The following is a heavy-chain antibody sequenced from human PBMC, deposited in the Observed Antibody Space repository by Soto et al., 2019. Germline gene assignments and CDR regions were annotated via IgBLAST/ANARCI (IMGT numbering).Heavy chain of an antibody. V-gene: IGHV3-23*01. D-gene: IGHD3-16*01. J-gene: IGHJ6*03. CDR3: AKNGGGNYYYMDV. CDR1: GFTFSSYG. Sequence: EVQLLESGGGLVQPGGSLRLSCAASGFTFSSYGMSWVRQAPGKGLEWVSAISGSGGSTYYADSVKGRFTISRDNSKNTLYLQMNSLRAEDTAVYYCAKNGGGNYYYMDVWGKGTTVTVSS. CDR2: ISGSGGST.